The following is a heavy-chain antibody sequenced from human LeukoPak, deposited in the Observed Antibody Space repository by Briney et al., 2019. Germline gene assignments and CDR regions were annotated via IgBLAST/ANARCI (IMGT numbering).Heavy chain of an antibody. CDR1: GGTVSSNY. CDR3: ASLWKYSDSSGYFDAFDI. J-gene: IGHJ3*02. CDR2: IYSGGST. V-gene: IGHV3-53*01. Sequence: GGSLRLSCAASGGTVSSNYMSWVRQAAGKGLEWVSGIYSGGSTYYAVSVKGRFTISRDNSKNTLYLQMNSLRAEDTAVYYCASLWKYSDSSGYFDAFDIWGQGTMVTVSS. D-gene: IGHD3-22*01.